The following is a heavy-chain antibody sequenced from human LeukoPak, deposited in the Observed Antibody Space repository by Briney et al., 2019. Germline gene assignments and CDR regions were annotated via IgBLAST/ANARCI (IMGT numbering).Heavy chain of an antibody. CDR3: ATGDSSGGNYYYYMDV. Sequence: LSLTCTVSGGSISSSSYYWGWIRQPPGKGLEWVSYISGSGSTVYYADSVKGRFTISRDNAKNSLYLQMNSLRAEDTAVYYCATGDSSGGNYYYYMDVWGKGTTVTVSS. J-gene: IGHJ6*03. V-gene: IGHV3-11*04. CDR1: GGSISSSSYY. D-gene: IGHD6-19*01. CDR2: ISGSGSTV.